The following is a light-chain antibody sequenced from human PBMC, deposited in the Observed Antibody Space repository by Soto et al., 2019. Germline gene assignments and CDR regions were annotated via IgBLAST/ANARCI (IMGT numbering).Light chain of an antibody. V-gene: IGKV1-33*01. CDR3: QQTSTAPFT. J-gene: IGKJ3*01. CDR1: QDISNY. CDR2: DAS. Sequence: DIQLTQSPSSLSASVGDRVTITCQASQDISNYLNWYQQKPGKAPKLLIYDASNLETGVPSRFSGSGSRTDFTLTISSLQPEDFAAYYCQQTSTAPFTFGPGTKVDIK.